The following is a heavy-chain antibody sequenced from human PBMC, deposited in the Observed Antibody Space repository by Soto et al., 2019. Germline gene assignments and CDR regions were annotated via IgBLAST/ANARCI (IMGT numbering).Heavy chain of an antibody. CDR2: ISYDGSNK. D-gene: IGHD3-9*01. V-gene: IGHV3-30*03. Sequence: PGGSLRLSCAASGFTFSSYGMHWVRQAPGKGLEWVAVISYDGSNKYYADSVKGRFTISRDNSKNTLYLQMNSLRSDDTAVYYCARNYDILTTDYWGQGTLVTVSS. J-gene: IGHJ4*02. CDR3: ARNYDILTTDY. CDR1: GFTFSSYG.